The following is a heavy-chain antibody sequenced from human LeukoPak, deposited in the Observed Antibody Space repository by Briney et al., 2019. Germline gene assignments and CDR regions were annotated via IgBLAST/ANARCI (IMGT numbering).Heavy chain of an antibody. D-gene: IGHD3-10*01. CDR2: ISVSGDST. J-gene: IGHJ5*02. CDR3: ARGRGFDP. V-gene: IGHV3-23*01. Sequence: GGSLRLSCAASGFTFSSYAVSWVRQAPGKGLEWVSSISVSGDSTDYADSVKGRFTISRDNAKNSLYLQMNSLRAEDTAVYYCARGRGFDPWGQGTLVTVSS. CDR1: GFTFSSYA.